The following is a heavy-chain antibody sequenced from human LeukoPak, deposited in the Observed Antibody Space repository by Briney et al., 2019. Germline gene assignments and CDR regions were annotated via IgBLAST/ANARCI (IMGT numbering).Heavy chain of an antibody. D-gene: IGHD3-22*01. Sequence: GASVKVSCKVSGYTLTELSMHWVRQAPGKGLEWMGGFDPEDGETIYAQKFQGRVTMTEGTSTDTAYMELSSLRSEDTAVYYCATEYYYDSSGYSDYWGQGTLVTVSS. CDR2: FDPEDGET. CDR1: GYTLTELS. CDR3: ATEYYYDSSGYSDY. V-gene: IGHV1-24*01. J-gene: IGHJ4*02.